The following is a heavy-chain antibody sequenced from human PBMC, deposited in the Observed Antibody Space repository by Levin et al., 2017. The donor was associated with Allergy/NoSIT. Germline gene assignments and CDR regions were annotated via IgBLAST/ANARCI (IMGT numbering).Heavy chain of an antibody. V-gene: IGHV4-39*01. J-gene: IGHJ1*01. CDR2: IYYSGST. D-gene: IGHD6-13*01. Sequence: GSLRLSCTVSGGSISSTSYYWGWIRQPPGKGLEWIGSIYYSGSTYYNPSLKSRVTISVDTSKNQFSLKLTSVTAADTAVYYCARLLSSSYYRGYFQYWGQGTLVTVSS. CDR3: ARLLSSSYYRGYFQY. CDR1: GGSISSTSYY.